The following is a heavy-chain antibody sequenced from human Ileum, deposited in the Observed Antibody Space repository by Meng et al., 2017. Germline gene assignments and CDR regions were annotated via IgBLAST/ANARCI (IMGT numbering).Heavy chain of an antibody. J-gene: IGHJ4*02. CDR1: GASVSANSY. CDR3: ARHGGYYQDF. D-gene: IGHD4/OR15-4a*01. V-gene: IGHV4-4*02. CDR2: IDQSGNS. Sequence: QVQLQEAGPGRVKPSEPLSLPCSVSGASVSANSYWSWVRQPPGKGLAWIGQIDQSGNSYYSPSLKSRVTMSIDKSKNQFSLRLTSVTAADTAVYYCARHGGYYQDFWGQGTLVTVSS.